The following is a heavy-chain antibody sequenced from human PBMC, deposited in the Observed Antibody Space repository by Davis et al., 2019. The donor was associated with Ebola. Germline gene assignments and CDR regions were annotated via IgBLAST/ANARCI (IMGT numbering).Heavy chain of an antibody. D-gene: IGHD6-13*01. V-gene: IGHV3-33*01. Sequence: GESLKISCAASGFTFSSYGMHWVRQAPGKGLEWVAVIWYDGSNKYYADSVKGRFTISRDNSKNTLYLQMSSLRAEDTAVYYCARQVTEGIAAAGTQSTTYYFDYWGQGTLVTVSS. J-gene: IGHJ4*02. CDR3: ARQVTEGIAAAGTQSTTYYFDY. CDR1: GFTFSSYG. CDR2: IWYDGSNK.